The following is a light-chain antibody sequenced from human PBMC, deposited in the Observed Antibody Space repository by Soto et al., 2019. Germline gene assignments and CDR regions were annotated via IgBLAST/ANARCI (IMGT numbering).Light chain of an antibody. J-gene: IGKJ2*01. CDR1: QSVSSSY. V-gene: IGKV3-20*01. CDR2: GAS. CDR3: QRYGGSPLYT. Sequence: EIVLTQSPGTLSLSPGERATLSCRASQSVSSSYLGWYQQKPGQAPRLLIYGASSRATGIPDRFSGSGSGTDVTLTISRLEPEDFAVYYCQRYGGSPLYTFGQGTKREIK.